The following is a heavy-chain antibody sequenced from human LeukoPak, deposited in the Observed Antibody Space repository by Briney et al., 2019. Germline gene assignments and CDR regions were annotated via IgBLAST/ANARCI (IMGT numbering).Heavy chain of an antibody. J-gene: IGHJ5*02. CDR2: IYSDNT. D-gene: IGHD2-15*01. V-gene: IGHV3-53*01. Sequence: GGSLRLSCTVSGFTVSSNSMSWVRQAPGKGLEWVSFIYSDNTHYSDSVKGRFTISRDNAKNTLYLQMNSLRAEDTAVYYCARVGCSGGSCYDWFDPWGQGTLATVSS. CDR1: GFTVSSNS. CDR3: ARVGCSGGSCYDWFDP.